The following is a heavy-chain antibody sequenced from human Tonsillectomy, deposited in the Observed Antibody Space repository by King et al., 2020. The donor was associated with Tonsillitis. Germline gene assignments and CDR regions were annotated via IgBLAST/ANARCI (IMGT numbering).Heavy chain of an antibody. J-gene: IGHJ4*02. CDR3: ARVSCWDCPFDY. CDR2: ISSNGVSK. V-gene: IGHV3-30-3*01. Sequence: VQLVESGGGVVQPGRSLRLSCAASGFSFSTYDMHWVRQAPGRGLEWVTIISSNGVSKFYADSVKGRFTISRDNSKNTLYLQMNSLRPEDTAIYYCARVSCWDCPFDYWGQGTLVAVSS. CDR1: GFSFSTYD. D-gene: IGHD2-21*02.